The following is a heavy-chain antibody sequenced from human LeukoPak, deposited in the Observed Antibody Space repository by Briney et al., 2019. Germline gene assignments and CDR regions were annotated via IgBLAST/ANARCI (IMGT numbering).Heavy chain of an antibody. D-gene: IGHD3-22*01. Sequence: GASVKVSCKTSGYTFTNFGINWVRQAPGQGLEWMGWISTYNGNTNYAQKLQGRVTMTTDTSTSTAYMELRSLRSDDTAVYYCAGXXXXXXYYDSSGYYHDGFDIWGQGTMVTVSS. J-gene: IGHJ3*02. CDR2: ISTYNGNT. CDR3: AGXXXXXXYYDSSGYYHDGFDI. V-gene: IGHV1-18*01. CDR1: GYTFTNFG.